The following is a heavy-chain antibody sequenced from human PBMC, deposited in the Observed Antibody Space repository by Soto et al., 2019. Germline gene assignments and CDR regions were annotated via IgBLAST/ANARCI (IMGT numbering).Heavy chain of an antibody. Sequence: EVQLLESGGGLVQPGGSLRLSCAASGFTFSSYAMWWVRQAPGKGLECVSAISGGGETTYYADSVKGRFTISRDNSKNTLYLQMNSLRAEDTAVYYCAFNSGSGSYDYWCQGTLVTVSS. CDR2: ISGGGETT. CDR3: AFNSGSGSYDY. CDR1: GFTFSSYA. D-gene: IGHD3-10*01. J-gene: IGHJ4*02. V-gene: IGHV3-23*01.